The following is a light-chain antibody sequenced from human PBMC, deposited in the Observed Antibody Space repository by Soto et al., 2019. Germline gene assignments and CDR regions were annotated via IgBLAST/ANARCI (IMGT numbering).Light chain of an antibody. CDR2: GAS. V-gene: IGKV3-15*01. Sequence: EIVMTQSPATLSVSPGERATLSCRASQSVSSNLAWYQQKPGQAPRLLIYGASTRATGVPARFSGSRSGTEFTLPISSLQSEDFAVYYCQQYNNWPPGTFGQGTKVEIK. CDR3: QQYNNWPPGT. CDR1: QSVSSN. J-gene: IGKJ1*01.